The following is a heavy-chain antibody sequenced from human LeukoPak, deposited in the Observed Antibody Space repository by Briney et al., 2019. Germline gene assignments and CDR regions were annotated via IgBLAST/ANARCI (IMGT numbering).Heavy chain of an antibody. V-gene: IGHV4-31*03. CDR1: GGSISSGGYY. J-gene: IGHJ2*01. D-gene: IGHD5-18*01. CDR3: ARVWDVDTAMVYLYFDL. CDR2: IYYSGST. Sequence: PSETLSLTCTVSGGSISSGGYYWSWIRQHPGKGLEWIGYIYYSGSTYYNPSLKSRVTISVDTSKNQFSLKLSSVTAADTAVYYCARVWDVDTAMVYLYFDLWGRGTLVTVSS.